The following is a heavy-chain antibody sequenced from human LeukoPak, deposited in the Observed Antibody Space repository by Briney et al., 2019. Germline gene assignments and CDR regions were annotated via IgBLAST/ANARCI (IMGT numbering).Heavy chain of an antibody. CDR1: GFTFSSYG. Sequence: GGSLRLSCAASGFTFSSYGMHWVRQAPGKGLEWVAFIRYDGSNKYYADSVKGRFTISRDNSKNTLYLQMNSLRAEDAAVYYCAKDQAGYYYYMDIWGKGTTVTVSS. D-gene: IGHD6-13*01. J-gene: IGHJ6*03. CDR2: IRYDGSNK. V-gene: IGHV3-30*02. CDR3: AKDQAGYYYYMDI.